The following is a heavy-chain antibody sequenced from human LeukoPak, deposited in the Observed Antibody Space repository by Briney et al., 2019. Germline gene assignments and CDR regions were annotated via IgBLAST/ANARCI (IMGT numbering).Heavy chain of an antibody. J-gene: IGHJ4*02. CDR1: GFTFDDYA. D-gene: IGHD4/OR15-4a*01. CDR3: ARRAGAYSHPYDY. Sequence: GGSLRLSCAASGFTFDDYAMHWVRQVPGKGLEWVSGISWNSRSIGYADSVKGRFTISRDNSKNTLYLQMNSLRAEDTAVYYCARRAGAYSHPYDYWGQGTLVTVSS. V-gene: IGHV3-9*01. CDR2: ISWNSRSI.